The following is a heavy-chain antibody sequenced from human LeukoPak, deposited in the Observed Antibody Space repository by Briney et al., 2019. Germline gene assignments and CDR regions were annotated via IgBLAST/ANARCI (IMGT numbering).Heavy chain of an antibody. Sequence: SETLSLTCTVSGGSISSGDYYWSWIRQPPGKGLEWIGYIYYSGSTYYNPSLKSRVTISVDTSKNQFSLKLSSVTAADTAVYYCARGYSSSWSGSEYFQHWGQGTLVTVSS. D-gene: IGHD6-13*01. CDR2: IYYSGST. V-gene: IGHV4-30-4*01. CDR1: GGSISSGDYY. CDR3: ARGYSSSWSGSEYFQH. J-gene: IGHJ1*01.